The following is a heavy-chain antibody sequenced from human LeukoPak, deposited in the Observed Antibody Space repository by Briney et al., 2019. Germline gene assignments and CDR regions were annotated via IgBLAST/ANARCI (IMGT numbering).Heavy chain of an antibody. CDR3: ARVDGSCSGGSCPSGNWFDP. D-gene: IGHD2-15*01. Sequence: SETLSLTCTVSGGPITTYYWSWIRQPAGKGLEWIGRFHTRGSTNYNPSLKSRVIISVDTSKNQFSLKLNSVTAADTAVYYCARVDGSCSGGSCPSGNWFDPWGQGTLVTVSS. V-gene: IGHV4-4*07. CDR2: FHTRGST. J-gene: IGHJ5*02. CDR1: GGPITTYY.